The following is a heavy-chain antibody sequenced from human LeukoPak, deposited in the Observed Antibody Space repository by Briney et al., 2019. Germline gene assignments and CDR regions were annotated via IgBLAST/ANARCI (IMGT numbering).Heavy chain of an antibody. CDR2: VYSTGTP. CDR3: AKDRANGAFDI. J-gene: IGHJ3*02. V-gene: IGHV4-39*07. D-gene: IGHD1-1*01. Sequence: SETLSLTCTVSGGSISNYYWGWIRQPPGKGLEWIGSVYSTGTPYYTPSLKSRVTISLGTSKNQFSLRLSSVTAADTAVYYCAKDRANGAFDIWGQGTLVTVSS. CDR1: GGSISNYY.